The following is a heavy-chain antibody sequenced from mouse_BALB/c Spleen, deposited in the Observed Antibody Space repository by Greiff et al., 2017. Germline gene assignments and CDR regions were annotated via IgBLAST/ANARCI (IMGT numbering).Heavy chain of an antibody. CDR2: IDPANGDT. D-gene: IGHD3-2*01. CDR1: GFNIKDTY. J-gene: IGHJ3*01. V-gene: IGHV14-4*02. Sequence: EVQLQESGAELVKPGASVKLSCTASGFNIKDTYMHWVKQRPEQGLEWIGRIDPANGDTEYAPKFQGKATMTADTSSNTAYLQLSSLTSEDTAVYYCNAERQLGLRAWFAYWGQGTLVTVSA. CDR3: NAERQLGLRAWFAY.